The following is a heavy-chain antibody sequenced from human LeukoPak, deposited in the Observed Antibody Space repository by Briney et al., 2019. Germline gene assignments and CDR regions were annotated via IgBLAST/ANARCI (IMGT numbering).Heavy chain of an antibody. D-gene: IGHD2-15*01. CDR3: ARALGFGNCSGGSCYGYYYYYMDV. CDR1: GGSFGGYY. CDR2: IIHSGST. V-gene: IGHV4-34*12. Sequence: PSETLSLTCAVYGGSFGGYYWSWIRQPPGKGLEWIGEIIHSGSTNYNPSLKSRVTISVDTSKNQFSLKLSSVTAADTAVYYCARALGFGNCSGGSCYGYYYYYMDVWGKGTTVTVSS. J-gene: IGHJ6*03.